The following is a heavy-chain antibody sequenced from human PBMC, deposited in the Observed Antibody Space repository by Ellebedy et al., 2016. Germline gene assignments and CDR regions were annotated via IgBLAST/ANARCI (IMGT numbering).Heavy chain of an antibody. CDR1: GFTFSSYA. CDR2: ISGSGGST. J-gene: IGHJ4*02. Sequence: GESLKISXAASGFTFSSYAMSWVRQAPGKGLEWVSAISGSGGSTYCADSVKGRFTISRDNSKNTLYLQMNSLRAEDTALYYCAKDMRGRVAVAGLDYWGQGTLVTVSS. D-gene: IGHD6-19*01. V-gene: IGHV3-23*01. CDR3: AKDMRGRVAVAGLDY.